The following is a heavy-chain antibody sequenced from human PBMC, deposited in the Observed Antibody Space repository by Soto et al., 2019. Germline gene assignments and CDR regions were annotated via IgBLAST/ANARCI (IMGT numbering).Heavy chain of an antibody. CDR1: GASITSGSYS. V-gene: IGHV4-30-2*01. CDR3: ARGGALRTNGHVPLDP. CDR2: IHVSGYT. D-gene: IGHD1-1*01. Sequence: QLQLQESGSGLVKPSQTLSLTCSVSGASITSGSYSWSWVRQAPGKGLEWIGNIHVSGYTSFNPSLKGRVSMSVATSKNQFYLNRLSVNAADTAVYYCARGGALRTNGHVPLDPWGRGSLVTVSS. J-gene: IGHJ5*02.